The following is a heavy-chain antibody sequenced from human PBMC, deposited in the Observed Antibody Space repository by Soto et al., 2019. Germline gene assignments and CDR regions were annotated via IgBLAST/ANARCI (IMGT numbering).Heavy chain of an antibody. Sequence: QLQLQESGPGLVKPSETLSLPCPFSGGPITSSSYYWGWIRQPPGKGLEWIGGIYYSGSTYYNPSLKSRVTISVDTSKNQFSLKLSSVTAADTAVYYCARHPQRITIAANWGQGTLVTVSS. J-gene: IGHJ4*02. D-gene: IGHD3-3*01. V-gene: IGHV4-39*01. CDR3: ARHPQRITIAAN. CDR1: GGPITSSSYY. CDR2: IYYSGST.